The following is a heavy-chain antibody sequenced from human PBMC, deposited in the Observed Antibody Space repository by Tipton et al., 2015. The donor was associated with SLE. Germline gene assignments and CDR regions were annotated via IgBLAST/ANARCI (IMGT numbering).Heavy chain of an antibody. CDR2: IYYKGST. D-gene: IGHD3-3*01. CDR3: ARAPLFGVVTVRGPFDY. V-gene: IGHV4-59*12. CDR1: SGSISGYY. J-gene: IGHJ4*02. Sequence: TLSLTCTVSSGSISGYYWSWIRQAPGKGLEWIGYIYYKGSTDYKSSLKSRLTISIDTSKNQVSLKLTSVTAADTAVYYCARAPLFGVVTVRGPFDYWGQGTLVTVSS.